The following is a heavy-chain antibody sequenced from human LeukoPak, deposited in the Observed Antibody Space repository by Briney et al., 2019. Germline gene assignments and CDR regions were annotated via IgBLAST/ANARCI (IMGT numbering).Heavy chain of an antibody. CDR2: ISYGGSNK. CDR3: AKDGRAALDY. D-gene: IGHD6-25*01. CDR1: GFTFSSYG. V-gene: IGHV3-30*18. Sequence: GRSLRLSCAASGFTFSSYGMHWVRQAPGKGLEWVAVISYGGSNKYYADSVKGRFTISRDNSKNTLYLQMNSLRAEDTAVYYCAKDGRAALDYWGQGTLVTVSS. J-gene: IGHJ4*02.